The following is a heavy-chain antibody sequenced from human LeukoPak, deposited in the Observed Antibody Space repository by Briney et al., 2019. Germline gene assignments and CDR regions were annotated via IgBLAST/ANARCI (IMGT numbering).Heavy chain of an antibody. CDR3: AGEEDLRELRGGREFFQY. CDR2: VWYDGSKK. Sequence: PGRPLRLSCAASGFTFSFYGMHWVRQAPGKGLEWVAVVWYDGSKKYYADSVKGRFTISRDNSKNTVYLQMNSLRVEDTAVYCCAGEEDLRELRGGREFFQYWGQGTLVTVSS. CDR1: GFTFSFYG. J-gene: IGHJ1*01. D-gene: IGHD3-10*01. V-gene: IGHV3-33*01.